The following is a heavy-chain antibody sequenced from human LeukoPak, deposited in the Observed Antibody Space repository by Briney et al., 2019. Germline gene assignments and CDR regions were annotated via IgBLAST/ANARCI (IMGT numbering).Heavy chain of an antibody. D-gene: IGHD6-19*01. CDR2: INTSSRNI. CDR3: ARDRVAVAGSGPYFDY. V-gene: IGHV3-48*02. CDR1: GFSLSTYS. J-gene: IGHJ4*02. Sequence: GGSLRLSCAASGFSLSTYSMDWVRHAPGKGLEWVSYINTSSRNIYYADSVKGRFTISRDNAKNSLYLQMNSLRDEDTAVYYCARDRVAVAGSGPYFDYWGQGILVTVSS.